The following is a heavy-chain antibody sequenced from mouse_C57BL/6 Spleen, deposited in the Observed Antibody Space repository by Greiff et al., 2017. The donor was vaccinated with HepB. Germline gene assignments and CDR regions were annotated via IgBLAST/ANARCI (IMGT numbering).Heavy chain of an antibody. Sequence: QVQLQQPGAELVKPGASVKLSCKASGYTFTSYWMQWVKQRPGQGLEWIGEIDPSDSYTNYNQKFKGKATLTVDTSSSTAYMQLSSLTSEDSAVYYCARREAYSDDYWGQGTTLTVSS. CDR2: IDPSDSYT. D-gene: IGHD2-10*01. CDR1: GYTFTSYW. CDR3: ARREAYSDDY. J-gene: IGHJ2*01. V-gene: IGHV1-50*01.